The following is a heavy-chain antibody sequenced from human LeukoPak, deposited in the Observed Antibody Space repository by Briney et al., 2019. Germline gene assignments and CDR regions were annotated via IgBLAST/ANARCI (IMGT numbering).Heavy chain of an antibody. J-gene: IGHJ5*02. D-gene: IGHD3-10*01. Sequence: ASVKVSCKASGYTFTTYPMNWVRQAPGQGLEWMGWISTNTGNPTYAQGFTGRFVFSLDTSVSTAYLQISSRKAEDTAVYYCARERLGGFGELYWFDPWGQGTLVTVSS. V-gene: IGHV7-4-1*02. CDR2: ISTNTGNP. CDR1: GYTFTTYP. CDR3: ARERLGGFGELYWFDP.